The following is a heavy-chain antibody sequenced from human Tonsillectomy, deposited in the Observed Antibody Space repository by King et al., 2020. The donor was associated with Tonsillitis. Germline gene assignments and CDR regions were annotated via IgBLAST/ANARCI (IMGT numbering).Heavy chain of an antibody. V-gene: IGHV4-31*03. Sequence: QLQESGPGLVKPSQTLSLTCTVSGGSISSGGYYWSWIRQHPGKGLEWIWYIYYSGSTYSNPSLKSRVTILVDTAKNQFSLKLSSVTAADTAVYYCAREGSRGSYLPGYYYYYMDVWGKGTTVTVSS. CDR2: IYYSGST. CDR3: AREGSRGSYLPGYYYYYMDV. D-gene: IGHD1-26*01. CDR1: GGSISSGGYY. J-gene: IGHJ6*03.